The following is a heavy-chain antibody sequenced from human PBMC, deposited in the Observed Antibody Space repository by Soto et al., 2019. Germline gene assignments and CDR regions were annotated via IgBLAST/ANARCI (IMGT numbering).Heavy chain of an antibody. CDR3: AHSLSPPPADTAMATFDY. D-gene: IGHD5-18*01. Sequence: GSGPTLVNPTQTLTLTCTFSGFSLSTSGVGVGWIRQPPGKALEWLALIYWDDDKRYSPSLKSRLTITKDTSKNQVVLTMTNMDPVDTATYYCAHSLSPPPADTAMATFDYWGQGTLVTVSS. CDR2: IYWDDDK. V-gene: IGHV2-5*02. J-gene: IGHJ4*02. CDR1: GFSLSTSGVG.